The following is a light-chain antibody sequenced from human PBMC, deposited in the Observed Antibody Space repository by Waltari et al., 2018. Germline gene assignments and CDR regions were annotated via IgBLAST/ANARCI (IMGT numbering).Light chain of an antibody. CDR3: SSYTYINPPFL. CDR1: SSDLGGFIF. V-gene: IGLV2-14*03. J-gene: IGLJ1*01. Sequence: QSALTQPAPVSGPPGQSITIPCTRPSSDLGGFIFVPWYQQHPSKAPKLIIYDVGHRPSGVSNRFSGSKSGNTASLTISGLQPEDEADYYCSSYTYINPPFLFGTGTKVTLL. CDR2: DVG.